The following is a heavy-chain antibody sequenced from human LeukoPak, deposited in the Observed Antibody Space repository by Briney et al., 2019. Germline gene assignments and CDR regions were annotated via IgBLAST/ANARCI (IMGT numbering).Heavy chain of an antibody. CDR1: GFTFDDYA. Sequence: PGGSLRLSCAASGFTFDDYAMHWVRQAPGKGLEWVSGISWNSGNIGYADSVKGRFTISRDNAKNSPYLQMNSLRAEDTALYYCAKAAGYGSGSYSDYWGQGTLVTVSS. CDR2: ISWNSGNI. V-gene: IGHV3-9*01. D-gene: IGHD3-10*01. CDR3: AKAAGYGSGSYSDY. J-gene: IGHJ4*02.